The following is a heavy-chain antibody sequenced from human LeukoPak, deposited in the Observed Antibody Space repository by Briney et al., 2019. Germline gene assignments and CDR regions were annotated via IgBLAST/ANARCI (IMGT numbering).Heavy chain of an antibody. V-gene: IGHV3-48*01. CDR1: GFTFSSYS. J-gene: IGHJ4*02. Sequence: GGSLRLSCAASGFTFSSYSMNWVRQAPGKGLEWVSYISSSSTIYYADSVKGRFTISRDNAKNSLYLQMNSLRAEDTAVYYCARAKGFPPRGDYWGQGTLVTVSS. CDR3: ARAKGFPPRGDY. CDR2: ISSSSTI. D-gene: IGHD3-10*01.